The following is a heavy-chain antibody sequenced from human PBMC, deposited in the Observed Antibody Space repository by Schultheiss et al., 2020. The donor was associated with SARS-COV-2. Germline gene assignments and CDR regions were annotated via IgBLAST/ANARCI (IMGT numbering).Heavy chain of an antibody. J-gene: IGHJ4*02. CDR2: IYTSGST. CDR3: ARGEWELLGEVDY. Sequence: SETLSLTCAVSGYSISSGYYWGWIRQPAGKGLEWIGRIYTSGSTNYNPSLKSRVTISVDTSKNQFSLKLSSVTAADTAVYYCARGEWELLGEVDYWGQGTLVTVSS. V-gene: IGHV4-61*02. D-gene: IGHD1-26*01. CDR1: GYSISSGYY.